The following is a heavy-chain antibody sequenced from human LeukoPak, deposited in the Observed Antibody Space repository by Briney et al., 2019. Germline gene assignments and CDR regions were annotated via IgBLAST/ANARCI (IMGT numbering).Heavy chain of an antibody. V-gene: IGHV3-23*01. Sequence: GGSLRLSCAASGFTSSGFTFSRYWMSWVRQAPGRGLEWVSSISNSGNSTYYEDSVKGRFTISRDNSKNTLYLQMSSLRADDTAIYYCAKRHYPYWYFDLWGRGTLVTVSS. CDR3: AKRHYPYWYFDL. D-gene: IGHD1-26*01. J-gene: IGHJ2*01. CDR2: ISNSGNST. CDR1: GFTFSRYW.